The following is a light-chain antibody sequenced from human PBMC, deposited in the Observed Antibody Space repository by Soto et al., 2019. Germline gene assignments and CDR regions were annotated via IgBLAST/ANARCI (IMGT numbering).Light chain of an antibody. J-gene: IGKJ5*01. CDR3: QQYENLPT. Sequence: DIQMTQSPSSLSASVGDRVTITCRASQNINIYLNWYQQKPGKAPKLLIYDASNLEAGVPSRFRGSGSGTDFTFTISRLQPEDIATYYCQQYENLPTFGQGTRLEIK. V-gene: IGKV1-33*01. CDR2: DAS. CDR1: QNINIY.